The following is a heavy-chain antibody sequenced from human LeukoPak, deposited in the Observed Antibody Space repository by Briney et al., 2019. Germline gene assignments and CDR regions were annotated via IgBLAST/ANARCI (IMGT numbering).Heavy chain of an antibody. J-gene: IGHJ6*02. Sequence: SETLSLTCTVSGGSISSYYWSWLRQPPGKGLEWIGYIYYSGSTNYNPSLKSRVTISVDTSKNQFSLKLSSVTAADTAVYYCARDRSYGGNSGPIYYYYGMDVWGQGTTVTVSS. CDR1: GGSISSYY. D-gene: IGHD4-23*01. V-gene: IGHV4-59*01. CDR3: ARDRSYGGNSGPIYYYYGMDV. CDR2: IYYSGST.